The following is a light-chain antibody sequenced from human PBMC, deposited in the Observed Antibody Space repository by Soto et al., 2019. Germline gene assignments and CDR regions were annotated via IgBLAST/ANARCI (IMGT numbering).Light chain of an antibody. CDR2: EVS. Sequence: QSALTQPASVSGSPGQSITISCTGTNSDVGYYDYVSWYQQHPGKAPKLMISEVSNRPSGVSNRFSGSKSGNTASLTISGLQAEDEADYYCTSYTSSSTVVIFGGGTKLTVL. V-gene: IGLV2-14*01. J-gene: IGLJ2*01. CDR3: TSYTSSSTVVI. CDR1: NSDVGYYDY.